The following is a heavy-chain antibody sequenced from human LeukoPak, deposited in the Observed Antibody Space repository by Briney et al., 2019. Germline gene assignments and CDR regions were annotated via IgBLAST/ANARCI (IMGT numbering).Heavy chain of an antibody. CDR3: AKGDYGDSYYYGMDV. D-gene: IGHD4-17*01. CDR1: GFTFSSYW. V-gene: IGHV3-23*01. Sequence: GGSLRLSCAASGFTFSSYWMSWVRQAPGKGLEWVSAISGSGGSTYYADSVKGRFTISRDNSKNTLYLQMNSLRAEDTAVYYCAKGDYGDSYYYGMDVWGQGTTVTVSS. CDR2: ISGSGGST. J-gene: IGHJ6*02.